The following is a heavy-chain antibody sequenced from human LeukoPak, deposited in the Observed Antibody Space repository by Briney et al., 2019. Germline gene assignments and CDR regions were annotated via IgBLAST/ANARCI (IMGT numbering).Heavy chain of an antibody. V-gene: IGHV4-4*02. CDR3: AREGGFYRPLDY. J-gene: IGHJ4*01. D-gene: IGHD3-3*01. CDR2: VHLDGRT. Sequence: PSETLSLTCGVSGGSVINTNWWTWVRQPPGKGLEWIGEVHLDGRTNYNPSLESRLTMSVDVSENQVSLKLTSVTAADTAIYYCAREGGFYRPLDYSGQEPWSPSPQ. CDR1: GGSVINTNW.